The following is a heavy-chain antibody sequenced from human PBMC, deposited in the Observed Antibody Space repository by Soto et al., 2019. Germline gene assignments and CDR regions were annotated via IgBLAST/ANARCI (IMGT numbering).Heavy chain of an antibody. J-gene: IGHJ5*02. Sequence: ASVKVSCKASGYTFTGYYMHWVRQAPGQGLEWMGWINPNSGGTNYAQKFQGWVTMTRDTSISTAYMELSRLRPDDTAVYYCARSLAAPNNWFDPWGQGTLVTVSS. D-gene: IGHD2-15*01. CDR1: GYTFTGYY. CDR2: INPNSGGT. V-gene: IGHV1-2*04. CDR3: ARSLAAPNNWFDP.